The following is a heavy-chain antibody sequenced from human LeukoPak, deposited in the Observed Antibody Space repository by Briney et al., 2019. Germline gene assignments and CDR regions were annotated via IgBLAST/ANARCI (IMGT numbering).Heavy chain of an antibody. J-gene: IGHJ4*02. Sequence: GVSLRLSCAASGFTFSSYAMHWVRQAPGKGLEWVAVISYDGSNKYYADSVKGRFTISRDNSKNTLYLQMNSLRSDDTAVYYCASTRGSSWYYLDYWGQGTLVTVSS. CDR2: ISYDGSNK. CDR3: ASTRGSSWYYLDY. V-gene: IGHV3-30-3*01. CDR1: GFTFSSYA. D-gene: IGHD6-13*01.